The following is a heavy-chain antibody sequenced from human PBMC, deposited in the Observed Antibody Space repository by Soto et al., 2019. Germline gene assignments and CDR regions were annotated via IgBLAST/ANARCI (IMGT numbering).Heavy chain of an antibody. V-gene: IGHV4-4*02. D-gene: IGHD6-13*01. CDR2: IYHSGST. CDR3: ARLHESRSYSSSWFHYYYGMDV. J-gene: IGHJ6*02. Sequence: QVQLQESGPGLVKPSGTLSLTCAVSGGSISSSNWWSWVRQPPGKGLEWIGEIYHSGSTNYNPSLKSRFTISVDKSKNQFSLKLSSVTAADTAVYYCARLHESRSYSSSWFHYYYGMDVWGQGTTVTVSS. CDR1: GGSISSSNW.